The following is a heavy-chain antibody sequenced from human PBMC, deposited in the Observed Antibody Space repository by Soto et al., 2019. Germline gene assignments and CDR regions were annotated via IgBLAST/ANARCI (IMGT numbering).Heavy chain of an antibody. V-gene: IGHV3-23*01. CDR1: GFTFNNYA. J-gene: IGHJ1*01. Sequence: EVQLLESGGGLVQPGGSLRLSCVASGFTFNNYAFSWVRQAPGKGLEWVSSISGDGGGTYYADSVKGRFTISRDNSKNTLYVQMSSLRAEDTALYYCAKKGMRTVPTEPVFQDWGQGTLITVSS. D-gene: IGHD4-17*01. CDR2: ISGDGGGT. CDR3: AKKGMRTVPTEPVFQD.